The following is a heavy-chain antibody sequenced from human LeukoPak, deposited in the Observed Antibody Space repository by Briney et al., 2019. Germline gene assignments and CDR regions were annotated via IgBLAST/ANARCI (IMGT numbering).Heavy chain of an antibody. V-gene: IGHV3-15*01. CDR2: IKSKTDGGTR. CDR1: GFTFSHAW. J-gene: IGHJ4*02. CDR3: TVDTNTDSQYY. D-gene: IGHD2-8*01. Sequence: GGSLRLSCAGYGFTFSHAWMSWVRKGPGKGLEWVGRIKSKTDGGTRDYAAPVKGRFTISRDDSENTLYLQMNSLKTEDTAVYYCTVDTNTDSQYYWGQGTLVTVSS.